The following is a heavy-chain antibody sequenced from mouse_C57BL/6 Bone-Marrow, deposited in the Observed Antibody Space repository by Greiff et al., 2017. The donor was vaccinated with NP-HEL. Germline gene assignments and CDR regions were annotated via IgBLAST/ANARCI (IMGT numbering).Heavy chain of an antibody. J-gene: IGHJ4*01. CDR1: GYTFTSYD. D-gene: IGHD1-1*01. V-gene: IGHV1-85*01. CDR2: IYPRDGST. CDR3: ARRSFTVGYAMDY. Sequence: LVESGPELVKPGASVKLSCKASGYTFTSYDINWVKQRPGQGLEWIGWIYPRDGSTKYNEKFKGKATLTVDTSSSTAYMELHSLTSEDSAVYFCARRSFTVGYAMDYWGQGTSVTVSS.